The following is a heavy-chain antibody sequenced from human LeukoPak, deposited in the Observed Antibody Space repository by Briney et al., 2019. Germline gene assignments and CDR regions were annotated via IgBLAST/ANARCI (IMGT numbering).Heavy chain of an antibody. CDR1: GFTFSSYS. J-gene: IGHJ3*02. V-gene: IGHV3-21*01. CDR3: AKVLRSAYYYDSSGYYLSESDAFDI. D-gene: IGHD3-22*01. Sequence: GGSLRLSCAASGFTFSSYSMNWVRQAPGKGLEWVSSISSSSSYIYYADSVKGRFTISRDNAKNSLYLQMNSLRAEDTAVYYCAKVLRSAYYYDSSGYYLSESDAFDIWGQGTMVTVSS. CDR2: ISSSSSYI.